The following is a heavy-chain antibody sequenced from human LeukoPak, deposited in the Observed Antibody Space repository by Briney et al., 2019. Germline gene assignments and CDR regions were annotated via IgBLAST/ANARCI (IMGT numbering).Heavy chain of an antibody. CDR2: IYYSGST. J-gene: IGHJ4*02. CDR3: ARQSGSYYVAIFDY. CDR1: GGSISSHY. Sequence: SETLSPTCTVSGGSISSHYWSWIRQPPGKGLEWIGYIYYSGSTNYNPSLKSRVTISVDTSKNQFSLKLSSVTAADTAVYYCARQSGSYYVAIFDYWGQGTLVTVSS. V-gene: IGHV4-59*11. D-gene: IGHD1-26*01.